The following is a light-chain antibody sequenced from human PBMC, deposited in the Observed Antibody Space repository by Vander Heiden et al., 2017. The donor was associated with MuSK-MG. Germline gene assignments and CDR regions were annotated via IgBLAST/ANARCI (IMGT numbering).Light chain of an antibody. J-gene: IGKJ1*01. V-gene: IGKV1-5*03. CDR1: QSISNS. CDR2: KAS. CDR3: QQYNNYSSWT. Sequence: DIQMTQSPSTLSASVGDRVSITCRASQSISNSLAWYQQKPGKAPKFLIYKASILESGVPSRFSGSGYGTEFTLTISNRQPDDFALYYCQQYNNYSSWTFGQGTKVDIK.